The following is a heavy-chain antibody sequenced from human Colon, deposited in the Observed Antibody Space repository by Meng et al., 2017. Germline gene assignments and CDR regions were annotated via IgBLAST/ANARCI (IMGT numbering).Heavy chain of an antibody. J-gene: IGHJ5*02. CDR2: IYYSGST. Sequence: QGHPQDAGPGLVQPSQTLSLTCTVSGGSISSVDYYWSWIRQPPGKGLEWIGYIYYSGSTYSNASLKSRVTISIDRSKNQFSLKLSSVTAADTAVYYCARDRKHYGERGWFDPWGQGTLVTVSS. CDR1: GGSISSVDYY. D-gene: IGHD4-17*01. CDR3: ARDRKHYGERGWFDP. V-gene: IGHV4-30-4*01.